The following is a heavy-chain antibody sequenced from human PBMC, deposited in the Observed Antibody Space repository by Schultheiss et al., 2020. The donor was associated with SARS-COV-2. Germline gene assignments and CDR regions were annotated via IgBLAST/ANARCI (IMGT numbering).Heavy chain of an antibody. D-gene: IGHD2-2*01. CDR3: ARKGQYCSSTSCYRTHYYYMDV. V-gene: IGHV4-39*07. Sequence: SETLSLTCTVSGGSISSSSYYWSWIRQPPGKGLEWIGEINHSGSTNYNPSLKSRVTISVDTSKNQFSLKLSSVTAADTAVYYCARKGQYCSSTSCYRTHYYYMDVWGKGTTVTVSS. CDR2: INHSGST. J-gene: IGHJ6*03. CDR1: GGSISSSSYY.